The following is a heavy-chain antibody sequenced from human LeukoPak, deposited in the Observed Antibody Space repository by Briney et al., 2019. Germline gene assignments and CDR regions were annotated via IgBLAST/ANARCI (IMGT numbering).Heavy chain of an antibody. CDR1: GGSFSGYY. D-gene: IGHD3-22*01. CDR2: INHSGST. V-gene: IGHV4-34*01. Sequence: SETLSLTCAVYGGSFSGYYWSWIRQPPGKGLEWIGEINHSGSTNYNPSLKSRVTISVDTSKNQFSLKLSSVTAADTAVYYCARVSSGTMTHRRERFDLWGRGTLVTVSS. CDR3: ARVSSGTMTHRRERFDL. J-gene: IGHJ2*01.